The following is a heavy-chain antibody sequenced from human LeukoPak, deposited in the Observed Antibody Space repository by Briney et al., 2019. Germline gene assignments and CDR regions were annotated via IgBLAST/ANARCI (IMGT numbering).Heavy chain of an antibody. CDR3: AKAPYYYGMDV. CDR2: ISWNSGSI. V-gene: IGHV3-9*01. Sequence: GRSLGLSCAASGFTFDDYAMHWVRQAPGKGLEWVSGISWNSGSIGYADSVKGRFTISRDNAKNSLYLQMNSLRAEDTALYYCAKAPYYYGMDVWGQGTTVTVSS. J-gene: IGHJ6*02. CDR1: GFTFDDYA.